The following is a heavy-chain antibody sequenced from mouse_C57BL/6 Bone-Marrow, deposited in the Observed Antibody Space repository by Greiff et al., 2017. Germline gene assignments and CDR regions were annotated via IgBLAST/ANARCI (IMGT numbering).Heavy chain of an antibody. CDR3: AREWLLRPFAY. D-gene: IGHD1-1*01. V-gene: IGHV1-18*01. J-gene: IGHJ3*01. CDR2: INPNNGGT. CDR1: GYTFTDYN. Sequence: VQLKQSGPELVKPGASVKIPCKASGYTFTDYNMDWVKQSHGKSLEWIGDINPNNGGTIYTQKFKGKATLTVDKSSSTAYMELRSLTSADTAVDYCAREWLLRPFAYWGQGTLVTVSA.